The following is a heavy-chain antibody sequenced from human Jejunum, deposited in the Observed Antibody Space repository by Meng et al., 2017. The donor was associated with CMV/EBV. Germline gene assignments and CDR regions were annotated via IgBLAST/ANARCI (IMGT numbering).Heavy chain of an antibody. CDR1: GLTFDDYA. V-gene: IGHV3-9*01. CDR3: AKTLSPYDFWSGADY. D-gene: IGHD3-3*01. Sequence: GLTFDDYAMHWVRQAPGKGLEWVSGISWNGDNIDYADSVRGRFTISRDSAKNSLYLQMNSLKAEDTAFYYCAKTLSPYDFWSGADYWGQGTLVTVSS. CDR2: ISWNGDNI. J-gene: IGHJ4*02.